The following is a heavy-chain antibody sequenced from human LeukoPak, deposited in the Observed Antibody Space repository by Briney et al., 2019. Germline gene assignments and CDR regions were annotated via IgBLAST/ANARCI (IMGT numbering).Heavy chain of an antibody. V-gene: IGHV3-30*02. J-gene: IGHJ4*02. CDR1: GFTFSSYG. CDR3: AKDSGSSGINAFDY. Sequence: GGSLRLSCAASGFTFSSYGMHWVRQAPGKGLEWVAFIRYDGGNKYYADSVKGRFTISRDNSKNTLYLQMNSLRADDTAVYYCAKDSGSSGINAFDYWGQGTLVTVSS. D-gene: IGHD6-19*01. CDR2: IRYDGGNK.